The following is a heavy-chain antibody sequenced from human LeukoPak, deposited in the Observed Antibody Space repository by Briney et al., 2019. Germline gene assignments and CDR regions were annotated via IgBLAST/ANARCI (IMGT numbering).Heavy chain of an antibody. J-gene: IGHJ4*02. Sequence: SGGSLRLSCAASGFTFDDYAMHWVRQAPGKGLEWVSAISWNSASIGYADSVEGRFTISRDNAKNSLYLQMNSLRAEDTALYYCAKTLGYCSGGSCPFDYWGQGTLVTVSS. D-gene: IGHD2-15*01. V-gene: IGHV3-9*01. CDR3: AKTLGYCSGGSCPFDY. CDR2: ISWNSASI. CDR1: GFTFDDYA.